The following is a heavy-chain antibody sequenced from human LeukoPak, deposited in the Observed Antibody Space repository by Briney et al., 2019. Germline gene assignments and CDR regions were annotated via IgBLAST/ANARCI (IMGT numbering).Heavy chain of an antibody. CDR3: ARATNSYCGNSDF. Sequence: GGTLRLSCVASGFTFSDYTMHWVRQAPRKGLEYVSAISSYGDNTYYANSVKGSFTISRDNSKNTLYLQMGSLRADDMAVYYCARATNSYCGNSDFWGQGTLVTVSS. V-gene: IGHV3-64*01. J-gene: IGHJ1*01. CDR2: ISSYGDNT. CDR1: GFTFSDYT. D-gene: IGHD4-23*01.